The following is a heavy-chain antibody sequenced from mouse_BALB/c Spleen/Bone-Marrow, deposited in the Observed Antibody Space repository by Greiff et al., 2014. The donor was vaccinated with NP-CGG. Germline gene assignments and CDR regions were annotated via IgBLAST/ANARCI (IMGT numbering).Heavy chain of an antibody. V-gene: IGHV1S56*01. CDR3: ARHKWAMDY. J-gene: IGHJ4*01. D-gene: IGHD1-3*01. CDR1: GYTFTGYY. Sequence: VHLVESGPELVKPGASVRISCKASGYTFTGYYIHWVKQRPGQGLEWIGWIYPGNVNTKYNEKFKVKATLTADKSSSTAYMQLSSLTSEDPAVYFCARHKWAMDYWGQGTSVTVSS. CDR2: IYPGNVNT.